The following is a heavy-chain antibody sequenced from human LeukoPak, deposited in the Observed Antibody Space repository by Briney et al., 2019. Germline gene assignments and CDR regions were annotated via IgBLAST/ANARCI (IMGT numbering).Heavy chain of an antibody. D-gene: IGHD4-23*01. J-gene: IGHJ4*02. CDR2: FDPEDGET. CDR3: ATAWGGGENFDY. V-gene: IGHV1-24*01. CDR1: GYTLTELS. Sequence: ASVKVSCKVSGYTLTELSMHWVRQAPGKGLEWMGGFDPEDGETIYAQKFQGRVTMAEDTSTDTAYMELSSLRSEDTAVYYCATAWGGGENFDYWGQGTLVTVSS.